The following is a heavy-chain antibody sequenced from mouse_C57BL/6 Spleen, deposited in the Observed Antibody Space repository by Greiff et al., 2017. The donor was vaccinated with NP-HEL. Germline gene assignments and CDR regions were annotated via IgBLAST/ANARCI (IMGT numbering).Heavy chain of an antibody. CDR3: AIYYDYDGVDY. CDR1: GYTFTSYW. V-gene: IGHV1-55*01. J-gene: IGHJ2*01. D-gene: IGHD2-4*01. Sequence: QVQLQQSGAELVKPGASVKMSCKASGYTFTSYWITWVKQRPGQGLEWIGDIYPGSGSTNYNEKFKSKATLTVDTSSSTAYMQLSSLTSEDSAVYYCAIYYDYDGVDYWGQGTTLTVSS. CDR2: IYPGSGST.